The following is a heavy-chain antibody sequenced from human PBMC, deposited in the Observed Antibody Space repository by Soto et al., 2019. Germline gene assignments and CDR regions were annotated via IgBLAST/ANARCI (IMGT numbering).Heavy chain of an antibody. V-gene: IGHV3-53*01. D-gene: IGHD2-21*02. CDR3: TRDGRGLGRLSLCEY. CDR2: IYSGETT. CDR1: GFNVNSDY. Sequence: GGSLRLSCAASGFNVNSDYMIWVRQTPGKGLEWVASIYSGETTYYADSVRGRFTISSDKSKNTLYFQLSSLRIEDTAVYYCTRDGRGLGRLSLCEYWGQGVLVTVSS. J-gene: IGHJ4*02.